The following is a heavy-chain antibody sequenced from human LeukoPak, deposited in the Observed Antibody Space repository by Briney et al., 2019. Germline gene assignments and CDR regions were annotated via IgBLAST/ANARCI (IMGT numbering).Heavy chain of an antibody. Sequence: ASVKVSCKASGYTFTSYAMNWVRQAPGQRLEWMGWINTNTGNPTYAQGFTGRFVFSLDSSVSTAYLQISSLKAEDTAVYYCAKEDSPGWYGVDYWGQGTLVTVSS. V-gene: IGHV7-4-1*02. D-gene: IGHD6-19*01. CDR3: AKEDSPGWYGVDY. CDR2: INTNTGNP. J-gene: IGHJ4*02. CDR1: GYTFTSYA.